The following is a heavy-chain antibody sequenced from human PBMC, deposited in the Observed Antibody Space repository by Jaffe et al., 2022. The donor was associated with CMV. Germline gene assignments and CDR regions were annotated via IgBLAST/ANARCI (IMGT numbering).Heavy chain of an antibody. CDR1: GGSISSSSYY. D-gene: IGHD5-18*01. Sequence: QLQLQESGPGLVKPSETLSLTCTVSGGSISSSSYYWGWIRQPPGKGLEWIGSIYYSGSTYYNPSLKSRVTISVDTSKNQFSLKLSSVTAADTAVYYCATPTPEYTAMSDAFDIWGQGTMVTVSS. CDR3: ATPTPEYTAMSDAFDI. CDR2: IYYSGST. V-gene: IGHV4-39*01. J-gene: IGHJ3*02.